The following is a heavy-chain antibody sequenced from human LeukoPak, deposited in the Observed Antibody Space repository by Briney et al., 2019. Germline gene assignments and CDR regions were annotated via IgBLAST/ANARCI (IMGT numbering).Heavy chain of an antibody. CDR1: GFTFSDYW. V-gene: IGHV3-74*01. J-gene: IGHJ4*02. CDR3: AREGSGPKY. Sequence: GGSLRLSCAASGFTFSDYWMTWVRQSPGKGLVWVSRMYIDGRITNYADSVKGRFTISRDNAKNTIHLQMNSLRAEDTAVYYCAREGSGPKYWGQGTLVTVSS. CDR2: MYIDGRIT. D-gene: IGHD2-8*02.